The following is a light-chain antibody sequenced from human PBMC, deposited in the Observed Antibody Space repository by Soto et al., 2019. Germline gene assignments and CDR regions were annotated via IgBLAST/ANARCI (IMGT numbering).Light chain of an antibody. CDR3: QQYYNWPRT. CDR2: GAS. CDR1: QSVRSN. J-gene: IGKJ1*01. Sequence: EIVMTQSPATLSVPPVEGVTLSCMAGQSVRSNLAWYQQKPGQAPRLLIYGASTRATGIPARFSGSGSGTEFTLSISSLQSEDFAVYYCQQYYNWPRTFGQGTKVDIK. V-gene: IGKV3-15*01.